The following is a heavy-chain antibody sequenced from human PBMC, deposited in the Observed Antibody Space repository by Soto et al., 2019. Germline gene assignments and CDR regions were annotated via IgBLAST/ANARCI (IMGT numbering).Heavy chain of an antibody. CDR3: AKDTEMYYYDSSGYQPLDY. CDR1: GFTFSSYG. CDR2: ISYDGSNK. V-gene: IGHV3-30*18. J-gene: IGHJ4*02. D-gene: IGHD3-22*01. Sequence: QVQLVESGGGVVQPGRSLRLSCAASGFTFSSYGMHWVRQAPGKGLEWVAVISYDGSNKYYADSVKGRFTISRDNSKNTLYLQMNSLRADDTAVYYCAKDTEMYYYDSSGYQPLDYWGQGTLVTVSS.